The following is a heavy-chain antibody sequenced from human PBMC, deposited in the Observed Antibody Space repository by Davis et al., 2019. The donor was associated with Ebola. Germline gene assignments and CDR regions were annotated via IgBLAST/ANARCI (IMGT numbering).Heavy chain of an antibody. V-gene: IGHV3-49*04. CDR3: TSSSSGLDDY. Sequence: QTLSLTCAASGFTFDDYAMHWVRQAPGKGLEWVGFIRSKAYGGTTEYAASVKGRFTISRDDSKSIAYLQMNSLKTEDTAVYYCTSSSSGLDDYWGQGTLVTVSS. D-gene: IGHD6-6*01. CDR2: IRSKAYGGTT. CDR1: GFTFDDYA. J-gene: IGHJ4*02.